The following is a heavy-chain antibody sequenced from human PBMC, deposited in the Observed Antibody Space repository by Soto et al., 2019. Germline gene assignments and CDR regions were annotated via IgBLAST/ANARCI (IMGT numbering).Heavy chain of an antibody. D-gene: IGHD5-18*01. CDR2: IYWDDDK. CDR1: GFSLSTSGVG. CDR3: AHLGRDLEIATMGSWYFDH. J-gene: IGHJ2*01. V-gene: IGHV2-5*02. Sequence: QITLKESGPTLVKPTQTLTLTCTFSGFSLSTSGVGVGWIRQPPGKALEWLALIYWDDDKRYSPSLKSRLTISSENSKNHVVLTLNQIDHVYTATYYCAHLGRDLEIATMGSWYFDHWGSGPLVTVSS.